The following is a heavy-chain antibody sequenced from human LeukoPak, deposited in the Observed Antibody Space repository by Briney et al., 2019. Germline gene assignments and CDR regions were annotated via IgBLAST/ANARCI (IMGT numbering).Heavy chain of an antibody. D-gene: IGHD3-10*01. CDR2: IYGGGGT. CDR3: ARGWFGEFSLVYYYYGLDV. J-gene: IGHJ6*02. V-gene: IGHV4-4*07. Sequence: SETLSLTCVVSGGSINKYFWNWIWQPAGKGLEWIGRIYGGGGTNYSPTLKSRVTRSVDKSKNEISLQWRSVTVADTAVYYCARGWFGEFSLVYYYYGLDVWGQGTTVAVSS. CDR1: GGSINKYF.